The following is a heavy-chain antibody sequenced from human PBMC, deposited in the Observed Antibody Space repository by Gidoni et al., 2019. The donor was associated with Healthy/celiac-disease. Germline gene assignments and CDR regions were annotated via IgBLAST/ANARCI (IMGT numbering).Heavy chain of an antibody. Sequence: EVQLVESGGGLVQPGGSLRLSCAASGFTFSSYSMNWVRQAPGKGLEWVSYIRSSSSTIYYADSVKGRFTISRDNAKNSLYLQMNSLRAEDTAVYYCARAGDIVVVRDAIDIWGQGTMVTVSS. J-gene: IGHJ3*02. CDR3: ARAGDIVVVRDAIDI. V-gene: IGHV3-48*01. CDR1: GFTFSSYS. D-gene: IGHD2-2*01. CDR2: IRSSSSTI.